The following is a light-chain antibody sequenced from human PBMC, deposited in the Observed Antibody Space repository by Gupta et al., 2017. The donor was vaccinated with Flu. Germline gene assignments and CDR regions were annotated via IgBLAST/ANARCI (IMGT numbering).Light chain of an antibody. Sequence: DIVMTPSPLSLPVTPGEPASISCRSSQSLLHSNGYNYLDWYLQKPGQSPQLLIYLGSNRASGVPDRFSGSGSGTDFTLQISRVEAEDVGVYYCMQALQTQYTFGQGTKLGIK. CDR3: MQALQTQYT. CDR2: LGS. J-gene: IGKJ2*01. V-gene: IGKV2-28*01. CDR1: QSLLHSNGYNY.